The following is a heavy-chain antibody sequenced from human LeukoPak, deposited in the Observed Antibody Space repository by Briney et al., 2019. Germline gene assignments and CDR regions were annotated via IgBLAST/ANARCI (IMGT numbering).Heavy chain of an antibody. D-gene: IGHD6-19*01. V-gene: IGHV1-69*13. CDR3: ARDSSGWTELDY. CDR1: GGTFSSYA. Sequence: SVKVSCKASGGTFSSYAISWVRQAPGQGLEWMGGIIPIFGTANYAQKFQGRVTITADDSTSTAYMELSSLRSEDTAVYYCARDSSGWTELDYWGQGTLVTVSS. CDR2: IIPIFGTA. J-gene: IGHJ4*02.